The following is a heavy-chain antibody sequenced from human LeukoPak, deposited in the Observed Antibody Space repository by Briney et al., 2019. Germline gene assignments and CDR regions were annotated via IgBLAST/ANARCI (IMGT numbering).Heavy chain of an antibody. CDR3: AREKALIDHYDFTGYDWEY. CDR2: IYYSGST. V-gene: IGHV4-59*01. Sequence: SETLSLTCTVSGGSISSYYWSWIRQPPGKGLGWIGYIYYSGSTNYNPSLKSRVTISVDTSKNQFSLKLSSVTAADTAVYYCAREKALIDHYDFTGYDWEYWGQGSLVIVSS. CDR1: GGSISSYY. D-gene: IGHD3-22*01. J-gene: IGHJ4*02.